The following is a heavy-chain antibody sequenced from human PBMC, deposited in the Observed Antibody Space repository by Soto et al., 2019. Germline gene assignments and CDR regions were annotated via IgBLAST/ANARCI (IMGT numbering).Heavy chain of an antibody. CDR1: GGSISSGGYY. D-gene: IGHD5-12*01. CDR2: IYYSGST. CDR3: ARGTGRDGYNVDY. J-gene: IGHJ4*02. V-gene: IGHV4-31*02. Sequence: SETLSLTCTVSGGSISSGGYYWSWIRQHPGKGLEWIGYIYYSGSTYYNPSLKSRVTISVDTSKNQFSLKLSSVTAADTAVYYCARGTGRDGYNVDYWGQGTLVTVS.